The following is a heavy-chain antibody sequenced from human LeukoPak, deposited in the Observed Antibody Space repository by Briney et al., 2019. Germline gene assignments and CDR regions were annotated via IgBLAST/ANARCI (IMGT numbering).Heavy chain of an antibody. CDR1: GGSISSYY. Sequence: SETLSLTCTVSGGSISSYYWSWIRQPPGKGLEWIGYIYYSGSTNYNPSLKSRVTISVDTSKNQFSLKLSSVTAADTAVYYCARDRGCSGGSCATYYYHGMDVWGQGTTVTVSS. V-gene: IGHV4-59*01. CDR3: ARDRGCSGGSCATYYYHGMDV. CDR2: IYYSGST. D-gene: IGHD2-15*01. J-gene: IGHJ6*02.